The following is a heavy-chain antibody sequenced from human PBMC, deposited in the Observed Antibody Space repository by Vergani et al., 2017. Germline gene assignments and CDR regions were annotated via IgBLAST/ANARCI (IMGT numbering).Heavy chain of an antibody. J-gene: IGHJ5*01. V-gene: IGHV3-7*01. CDR2: IKQDGSED. CDR3: VRGGLATSYNWFDP. Sequence: EVLLVESGGDLVQPGGSLRLSCEASGFNFQIYWMGWVRQTAEKGLEWVANIKQDGSEDYYGDSVKGRFTITRDNAKKFIYLQMNSLRADDTAVYYCVRGGLATSYNWFDPWGQGTRVTVSS. D-gene: IGHD5-24*01. CDR1: GFNFQIYW.